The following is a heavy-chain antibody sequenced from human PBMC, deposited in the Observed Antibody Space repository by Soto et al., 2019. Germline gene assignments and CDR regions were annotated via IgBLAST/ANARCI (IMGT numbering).Heavy chain of an antibody. CDR3: ARDRSSSWYNGTFYFDS. CDR1: GGTFTTYD. V-gene: IGHV1-69*06. D-gene: IGHD6-19*01. J-gene: IGHJ4*02. Sequence: QVQLVQSGAEVRKPGSSVKVSCKASGGTFTTYDISWLRQAPGQGLEWMGGIIPLFDATKYAQKFQGRVTITADKSTGTAYMELSSLRSEDTAMYYGARDRSSSWYNGTFYFDSCGQGTLVTVSS. CDR2: IIPLFDAT.